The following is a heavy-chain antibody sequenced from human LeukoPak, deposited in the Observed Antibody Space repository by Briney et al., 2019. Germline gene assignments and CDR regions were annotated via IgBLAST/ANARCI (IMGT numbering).Heavy chain of an antibody. V-gene: IGHV1-69*06. Sequence: SVKVSCKASGGTFSSYAISWVRQAPGQGLEWMGGIIPTFGTANYAQKFQGRVTITADKSTSTAYMELSSLRSEDTAVYYCARREAIRGDYYYYGMDVWGKGTTVTVSS. J-gene: IGHJ6*04. D-gene: IGHD2-21*01. CDR2: IIPTFGTA. CDR3: ARREAIRGDYYYYGMDV. CDR1: GGTFSSYA.